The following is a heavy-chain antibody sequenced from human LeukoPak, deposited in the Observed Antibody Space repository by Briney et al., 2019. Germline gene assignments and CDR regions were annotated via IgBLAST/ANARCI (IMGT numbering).Heavy chain of an antibody. D-gene: IGHD6-19*01. Sequence: GGSLRLSCAASGFTFSKYWMLWVRQAPGKGLESVSRINTDGTVTTYAGSVKGRFTVSRDNADNTMFLQMNGVRDEDTAVYYCATKQWLAPPPDSWGQGTPVTVSS. J-gene: IGHJ4*02. CDR1: GFTFSKYW. CDR3: ATKQWLAPPPDS. V-gene: IGHV3-74*01. CDR2: INTDGTVT.